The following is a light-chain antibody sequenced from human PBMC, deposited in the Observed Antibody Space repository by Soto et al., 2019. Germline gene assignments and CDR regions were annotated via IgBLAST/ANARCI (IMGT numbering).Light chain of an antibody. V-gene: IGKV3-20*01. Sequence: EIVLTQSPGTLSLSPGERATLSCRASQSVSSIYLAWYQQKPGQAPRLLIYGASSRATGIPDRFSCSGSWTDFALCMSRRGREDFAVYYCQQYGSSRWTFGQGTKVEI. CDR1: QSVSSIY. J-gene: IGKJ1*01. CDR2: GAS. CDR3: QQYGSSRWT.